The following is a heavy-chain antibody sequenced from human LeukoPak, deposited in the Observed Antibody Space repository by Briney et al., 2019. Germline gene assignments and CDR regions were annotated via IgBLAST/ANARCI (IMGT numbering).Heavy chain of an antibody. CDR3: ARGFPSFGGFSFTDY. CDR1: GYSFTNYA. J-gene: IGHJ4*02. V-gene: IGHV7-4-1*02. CDR2: IHPSTGNP. Sequence: ASVKVSCKASGYSFTNYAMNWVRQAPGQGLEWMGWIHPSTGNPTYAQGFTGRFVFSLDTSVSTTYLQISSLKAEDTAVYFCARGFPSFGGFSFTDYWGQGTLGNVSS. D-gene: IGHD3-16*02.